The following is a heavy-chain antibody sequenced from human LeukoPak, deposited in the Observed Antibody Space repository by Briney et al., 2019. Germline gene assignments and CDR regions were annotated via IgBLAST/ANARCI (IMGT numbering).Heavy chain of an antibody. V-gene: IGHV3-48*02. J-gene: IGHJ4*02. CDR2: ISSSSSTI. CDR3: ARDYQGRGYSGYGLKDY. CDR1: GFTFSSYS. D-gene: IGHD5-12*01. Sequence: GGSLRLSCAASGFTFSSYSMNWVRQAPGKGLELVSYISSSSSTIYYADSVKGRFTISRDNAKNSLYLQMNSLRDEDTAVYYCARDYQGRGYSGYGLKDYWGQGTLVTVSS.